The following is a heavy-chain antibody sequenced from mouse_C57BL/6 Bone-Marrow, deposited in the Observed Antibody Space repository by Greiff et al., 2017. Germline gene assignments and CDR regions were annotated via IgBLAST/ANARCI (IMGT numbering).Heavy chain of an antibody. J-gene: IGHJ4*01. CDR3: AKKDYGKNYAMDY. Sequence: VQLQQSGPGLVQPSQSLSITCTVSGFSLTSYGVHWVRQSPGKGLEWLGVIWRGGSTDYNAAFMSRLSITKDNSTSQVFFKMNSLQADDTAIYYCAKKDYGKNYAMDYWGQGASVTVSS. CDR2: IWRGGST. CDR1: GFSLTSYG. D-gene: IGHD1-1*01. V-gene: IGHV2-5*01.